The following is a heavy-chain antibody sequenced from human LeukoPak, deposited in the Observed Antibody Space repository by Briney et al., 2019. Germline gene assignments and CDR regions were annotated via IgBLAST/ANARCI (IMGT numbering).Heavy chain of an antibody. CDR1: GFTFSNAW. CDR3: TTEPSFGGVIALFNY. V-gene: IGHV3-15*01. CDR2: IKSKTDGGTT. J-gene: IGHJ4*02. D-gene: IGHD3-16*02. Sequence: GGSLRLSCAASGFTFSNAWMSWVRQAPGKGLEWVGRIKSKTDGGTTDYAAPVKGRFTISRDDSKNTLYLQMKSLKTEDTAVYYCTTEPSFGGVIALFNYWGQGTLVTVSS.